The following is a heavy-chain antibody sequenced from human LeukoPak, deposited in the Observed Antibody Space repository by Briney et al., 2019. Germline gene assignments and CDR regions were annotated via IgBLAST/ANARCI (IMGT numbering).Heavy chain of an antibody. D-gene: IGHD4-11*01. CDR1: GGSFSGYY. V-gene: IGHV4-34*01. CDR2: INHSGST. Sequence: PSETLSLTCAVYGGSFSGYYWSWIRQPPGKGLEWIGEINHSGSTNYNPSLKSRVTISVDTSKNQFSLKLSSVTAADTAVYYCARGYSNQYFDYWGQGTLVTVSS. J-gene: IGHJ4*02. CDR3: ARGYSNQYFDY.